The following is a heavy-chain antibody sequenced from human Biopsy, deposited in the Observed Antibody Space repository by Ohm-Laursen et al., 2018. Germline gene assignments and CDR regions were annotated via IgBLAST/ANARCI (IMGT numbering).Heavy chain of an antibody. CDR3: ARATNSTGWPYYYFYGMDV. D-gene: IGHD2/OR15-2a*01. J-gene: IGHJ6*02. CDR1: GRPISSDY. Sequence: GTLSLTRTVPGRPISSDYWSWIRQPPGKGLVWIGYIYYSGSTNYNPSLKSRVTISVDTSKNQFSLRLNSVTAADTAVYYCARATNSTGWPYYYFYGMDVWGQGTTVTVSS. CDR2: IYYSGST. V-gene: IGHV4-59*01.